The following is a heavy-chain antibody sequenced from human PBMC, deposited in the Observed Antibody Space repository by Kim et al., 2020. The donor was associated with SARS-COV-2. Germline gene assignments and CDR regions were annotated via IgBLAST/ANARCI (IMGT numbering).Heavy chain of an antibody. J-gene: IGHJ4*02. Sequence: QQFRGRVTMTRNTSISTAYMELSSLRSEDTAVYYCARGRGYSYGKTAFDYWGQGTLVTVSS. CDR3: ARGRGYSYGKTAFDY. V-gene: IGHV1-8*01. D-gene: IGHD5-18*01.